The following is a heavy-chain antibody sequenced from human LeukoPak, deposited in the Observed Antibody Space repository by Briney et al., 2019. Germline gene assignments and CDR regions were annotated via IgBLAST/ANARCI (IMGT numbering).Heavy chain of an antibody. CDR2: ISGSDGST. V-gene: IGHV3-23*01. CDR3: AKVARGGTGGDY. Sequence: GGSLRLSCAASGFTFSSYAMSWVRQAPGKGLEWVSAISGSDGSTYYADSVKGRFTISRDNSKNTLYLQMNSLRAEDTAVYCCAKVARGGTGGDYWGQGTLVTVSS. J-gene: IGHJ4*02. CDR1: GFTFSSYA. D-gene: IGHD1-1*01.